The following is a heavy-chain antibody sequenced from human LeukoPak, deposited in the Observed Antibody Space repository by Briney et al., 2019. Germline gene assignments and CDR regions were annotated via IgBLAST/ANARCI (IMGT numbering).Heavy chain of an antibody. D-gene: IGHD3-22*01. CDR2: ISYDGSNR. Sequence: GGSLRLSCAASGFTFEDYGMLWVRQAPGKGLEWVAFISYDGSNRYYADSVKGRFIISRDNSKNTLSLQENSLRAEDTAVYYCAKDLKYFDSSGYAMDHWGQGTVVTVSS. J-gene: IGHJ4*02. V-gene: IGHV3-30*18. CDR3: AKDLKYFDSSGYAMDH. CDR1: GFTFEDYG.